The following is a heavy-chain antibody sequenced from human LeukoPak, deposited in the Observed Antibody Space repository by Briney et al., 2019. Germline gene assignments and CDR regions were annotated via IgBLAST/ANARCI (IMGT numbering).Heavy chain of an antibody. CDR1: GFTFSTYW. CDR3: AKDRIGGGVEDY. J-gene: IGHJ4*02. CDR2: IDTDGDT. Sequence: PGGSLRLSCEASGFTFSTYWMKWVRQAPGKGLEWVSTIDTDGDTYYAASVKGRFTISRDNSKNTLYLQMNSLRAEDTAVYYCAKDRIGGGVEDYWGQGTLVTVSS. D-gene: IGHD4-23*01. V-gene: IGHV3-23*01.